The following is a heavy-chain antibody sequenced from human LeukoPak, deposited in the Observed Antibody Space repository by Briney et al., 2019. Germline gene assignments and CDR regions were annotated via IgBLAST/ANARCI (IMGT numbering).Heavy chain of an antibody. J-gene: IGHJ4*02. D-gene: IGHD6-19*01. V-gene: IGHV1-2*02. CDR2: INPNSGGT. CDR3: ARVPVHRSGWLYYFDY. Sequence: ASVNVSCKASGYTFTGYYMHWVRQAPGQGLEWMGWINPNSGGTNYAQKFQGRVTMTRDTSISTAYMKLSRLRSDDTAVYYCARVPVHRSGWLYYFDYWGQGTLVTVSS. CDR1: GYTFTGYY.